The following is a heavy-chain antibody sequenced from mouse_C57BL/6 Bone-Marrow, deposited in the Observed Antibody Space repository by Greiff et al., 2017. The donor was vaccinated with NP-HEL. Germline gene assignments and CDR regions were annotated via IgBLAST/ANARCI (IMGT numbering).Heavy chain of an antibody. CDR1: GFTFSSYG. J-gene: IGHJ4*01. CDR3: ARRGSTMVTNYAMDY. CDR2: ISSGGSYT. Sequence: EVQVVESGGDLVKPGGSLKLSCAASGFTFSSYGMSWVRQTPDKRLEWVATISSGGSYTYYPDSVKGRFTISRDNAKNTLYLQMSSLKSEDTAMYYCARRGSTMVTNYAMDYWGQGTSVTVSS. V-gene: IGHV5-6*01. D-gene: IGHD2-2*01.